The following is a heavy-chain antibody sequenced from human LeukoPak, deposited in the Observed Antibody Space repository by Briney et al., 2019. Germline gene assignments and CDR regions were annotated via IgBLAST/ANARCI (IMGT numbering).Heavy chain of an antibody. J-gene: IGHJ4*02. CDR2: ISPNSGGT. CDR3: ARVWYSYGYFDY. CDR1: GYTFTGYY. V-gene: IGHV1-2*06. Sequence: ASVKVSCKASGYTFTGYYMHWVRQAPGQGLEWMGRISPNSGGTNYAQKFQGRVTMTRDTSISTAYMELSRLRSDDTAVYYCARVWYSYGYFDYWGQGTLVTVSS. D-gene: IGHD5-18*01.